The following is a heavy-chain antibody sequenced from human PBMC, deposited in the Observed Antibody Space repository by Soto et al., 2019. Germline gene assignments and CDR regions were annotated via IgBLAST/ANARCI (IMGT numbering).Heavy chain of an antibody. V-gene: IGHV1-3*01. D-gene: IGHD3-16*01. CDR2: INAGNGNT. J-gene: IGHJ5*02. Sequence: ASVKVSCKASGYTLTSYAMHWVRQAPGQRLAWMGWINAGNGNTNYAQKFQGRVTLTTDTSTSTADMELRSLRSDDTAVYYCARARTSIMITFGGVMVPLHPWGQGTRVTVSS. CDR3: ARARTSIMITFGGVMVPLHP. CDR1: GYTLTSYA.